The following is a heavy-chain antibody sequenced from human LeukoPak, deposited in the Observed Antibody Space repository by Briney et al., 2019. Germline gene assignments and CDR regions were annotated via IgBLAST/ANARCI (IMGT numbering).Heavy chain of an antibody. CDR1: GFTVSSNF. D-gene: IGHD1-1*01. CDR2: ISASGGST. V-gene: IGHV3-23*01. Sequence: PGGSLRLSCAASGFTVSSNFMGWVRQAPGKGLEWVSGISASGGSTYYADSVKGRFTISRDNSKNTLYLQMSSLRAEDTAVYYCAKDASNYFWYFDLWGRGTLVTVSS. J-gene: IGHJ2*01. CDR3: AKDASNYFWYFDL.